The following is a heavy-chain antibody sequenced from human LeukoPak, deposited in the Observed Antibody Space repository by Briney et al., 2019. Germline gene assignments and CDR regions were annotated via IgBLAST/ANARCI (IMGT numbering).Heavy chain of an antibody. D-gene: IGHD3-10*01. J-gene: IGHJ4*02. Sequence: GASVKVSCKVSGYTLTELSMHWVRQAPGKGLEWMGGFDPEDGETIYAQKFQGRVTMTEDTSTGTAYMELSSLRSEDTAVYYCATATLINYYGSGSYSYWGQGTLVAVSS. V-gene: IGHV1-24*01. CDR1: GYTLTELS. CDR2: FDPEDGET. CDR3: ATATLINYYGSGSYSY.